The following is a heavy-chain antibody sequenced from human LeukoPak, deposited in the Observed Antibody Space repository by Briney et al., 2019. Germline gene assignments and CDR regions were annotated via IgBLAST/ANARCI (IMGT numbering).Heavy chain of an antibody. V-gene: IGHV3-7*05. CDR2: IKEDGSEK. CDR1: GFTFSSYW. Sequence: GGSLRLSCAASGFTFSSYWMSWVRQAPGKGLEWVANIKEDGSEKYYVDSVKGRLTISRDNAKNSLYLQMNSLRVEDTAVYYCARGGRDHIYWGQGTLVTVCS. J-gene: IGHJ4*02. CDR3: ARGGRDHIY. D-gene: IGHD3-16*01.